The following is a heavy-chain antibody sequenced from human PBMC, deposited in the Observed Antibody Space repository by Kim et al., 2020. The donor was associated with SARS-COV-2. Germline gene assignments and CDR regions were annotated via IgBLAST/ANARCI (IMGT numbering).Heavy chain of an antibody. D-gene: IGHD3-9*01. V-gene: IGHV1-3*01. CDR3: ARDYQRYDILTGLDWFDP. Sequence: ASVKVSCKASGYTFTSYAMHWVRQAPGQRLEWMGWINAGNGNTKYSQKFQGRVTITRDTSASTAYMELSSLRSEDTAVYYCARDYQRYDILTGLDWFDPWGQGTLVTVSS. CDR1: GYTFTSYA. CDR2: INAGNGNT. J-gene: IGHJ5*02.